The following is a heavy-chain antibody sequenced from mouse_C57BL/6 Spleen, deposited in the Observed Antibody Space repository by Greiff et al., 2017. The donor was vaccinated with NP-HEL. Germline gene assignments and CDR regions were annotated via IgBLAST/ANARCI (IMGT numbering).Heavy chain of an antibody. Sequence: EVKLMESGGGLVQPGGSLSLSCAASGFTFTDYYMSWVRQPPGKALEWLGFIRNKANGYTTEYSASVKGRFTISRDNSQSILYLQMNALRAEDSATYYCARWWAYYSNYEAMDYWGQGTSVPVSS. D-gene: IGHD2-5*01. CDR2: IRNKANGYTT. CDR3: ARWWAYYSNYEAMDY. J-gene: IGHJ4*01. V-gene: IGHV7-3*01. CDR1: GFTFTDYY.